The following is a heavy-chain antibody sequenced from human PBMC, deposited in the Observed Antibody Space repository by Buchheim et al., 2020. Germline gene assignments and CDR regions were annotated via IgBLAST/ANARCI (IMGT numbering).Heavy chain of an antibody. CDR2: IRSKAYGGTT. Sequence: EVQLVESGGVLVRPGRSLRLSCTTSGFSFGDYAMSWFRQAPGKGLEWVGFIRSKAYGGTTEYAVSVKGRFAVSRDDSRSIAYLQMNSLKTEDTAMYYCTRFYYGSGSFDYWGQGTL. V-gene: IGHV3-49*05. CDR1: GFSFGDYA. J-gene: IGHJ4*02. CDR3: TRFYYGSGSFDY. D-gene: IGHD3-10*01.